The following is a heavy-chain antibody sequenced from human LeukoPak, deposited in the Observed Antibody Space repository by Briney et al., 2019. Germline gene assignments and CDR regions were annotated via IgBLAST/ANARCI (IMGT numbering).Heavy chain of an antibody. CDR1: GYTFTSYG. CDR2: ISAYNGNT. V-gene: IGHV1-18*01. J-gene: IGHJ4*02. Sequence: ASVKVSCKASGYTFTSYGISWVRQAPGQGLEWMGWISAYNGNTNYAQKLQGRVTMTTDTSTSTAYMELRSLRSDDTAVYYCARADSAPIRFLEWLSSSPFDYWGRGTLVTVSS. D-gene: IGHD3-3*01. CDR3: ARADSAPIRFLEWLSSSPFDY.